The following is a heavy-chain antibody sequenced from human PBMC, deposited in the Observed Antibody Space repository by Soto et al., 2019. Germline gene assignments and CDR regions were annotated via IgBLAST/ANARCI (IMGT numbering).Heavy chain of an antibody. CDR2: IIPIFGTA. CDR1: GGTFSSYA. V-gene: IGHV1-69*06. Sequence: GASVKVSCKASGGTFSSYAISWVRQAPGQGPEWMGGIIPIFGTANYAQKFQGRVTITADKSTSTAYMELSSLRSEDTAVYYCARDEGIWESYTYYYYGMDVWGQGTTVTVSS. CDR3: ARDEGIWESYTYYYYGMDV. D-gene: IGHD3-3*01. J-gene: IGHJ6*02.